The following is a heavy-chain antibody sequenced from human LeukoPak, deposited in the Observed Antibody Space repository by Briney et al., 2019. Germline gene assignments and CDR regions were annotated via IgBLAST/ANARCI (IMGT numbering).Heavy chain of an antibody. CDR2: INSDGSWT. V-gene: IGHV3-74*01. Sequence: GGSLRLSCAASGNYWMHWVRQAPGKGLVWVSHINSDGSWTSYADSVKGRFTISKDNAKNTVYLQMNNLRAEDTAVYYCATHQWLVPEPFDYWGQGTLVTVSS. CDR3: ATHQWLVPEPFDY. D-gene: IGHD6-19*01. J-gene: IGHJ4*02. CDR1: GNYW.